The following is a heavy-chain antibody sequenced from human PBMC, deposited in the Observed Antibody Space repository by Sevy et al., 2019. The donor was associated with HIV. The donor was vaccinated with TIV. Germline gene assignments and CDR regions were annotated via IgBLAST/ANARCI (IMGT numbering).Heavy chain of an antibody. Sequence: GGSLRLSCAASGFAFYDCSMSWIRQAPGKGLEWVATLSFGCGKINYADSVKGRFTISRDNSKNSFYLQMDNLRVEDTALYYCAREGCTRPHDYWGQGTWVTVSS. CDR2: LSFGCGKI. J-gene: IGHJ4*02. V-gene: IGHV3-23*01. CDR1: GFAFYDCS. D-gene: IGHD2-8*01. CDR3: AREGCTRPHDY.